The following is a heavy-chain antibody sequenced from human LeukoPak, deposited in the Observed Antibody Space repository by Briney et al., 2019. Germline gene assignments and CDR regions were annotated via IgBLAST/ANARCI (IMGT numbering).Heavy chain of an antibody. Sequence: GGSLRLSCAASGFTFSTYSMNWVRQAPGKGLEWVSSISTSSSYIYYADSVKGRFTISRDNAKNSLYLQMNSLRAEDTAIYYCARVRTGVYPGFDIWGQGTVVSVSS. D-gene: IGHD7-27*01. CDR1: GFTFSTYS. CDR3: ARVRTGVYPGFDI. V-gene: IGHV3-21*01. J-gene: IGHJ3*02. CDR2: ISTSSSYI.